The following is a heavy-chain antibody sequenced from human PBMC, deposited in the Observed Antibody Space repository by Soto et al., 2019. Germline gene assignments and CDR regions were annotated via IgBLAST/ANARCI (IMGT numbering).Heavy chain of an antibody. CDR2: VYYRGDT. CDR3: ARATGTTNFGDY. D-gene: IGHD1-7*01. CDR1: GGSISPYY. V-gene: IGHV4-59*01. Sequence: QVQLQESGPGLVKPSETLSLTCTVSGGSISPYYWNWMRQSPGKGLEWIGYVYYRGDTDYNPSLRSLVTISIDTSKNQFSLKLTSVTAADTAVYYCARATGTTNFGDYWGQGTLVTVSS. J-gene: IGHJ4*02.